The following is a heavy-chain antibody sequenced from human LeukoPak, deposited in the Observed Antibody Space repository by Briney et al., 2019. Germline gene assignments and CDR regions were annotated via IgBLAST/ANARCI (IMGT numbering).Heavy chain of an antibody. Sequence: KPSETLSLTCTVSGVSINTYYWSWIRQPPGKGLEWIGYIYYSGNTDYNPSLKSRVTISADTSKNQFSLKLSSVTAADTAVYYCARMYRTYDFWSGYYPDWFDPWGQGTLVTVSS. CDR1: GVSINTYY. CDR3: ARMYRTYDFWSGYYPDWFDP. CDR2: IYYSGNT. J-gene: IGHJ5*02. D-gene: IGHD3-3*01. V-gene: IGHV4-59*01.